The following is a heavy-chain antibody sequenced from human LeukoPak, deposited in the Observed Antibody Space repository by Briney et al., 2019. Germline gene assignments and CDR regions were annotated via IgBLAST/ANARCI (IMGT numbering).Heavy chain of an antibody. D-gene: IGHD3-10*01. CDR1: GYTFTGYY. CDR3: AREISGSDYYYYCYMDV. J-gene: IGHJ6*03. CDR2: INPNSGGT. Sequence: ASVKVSCKASGYTFTGYYMHWVRQAPRQGLEWMGRINPNSGGTNYAQKFQGRVTMTRDTSISTAYMELSRLRSDDTAVYYCAREISGSDYYYYCYMDVWGKGTTVTVSS. V-gene: IGHV1-2*06.